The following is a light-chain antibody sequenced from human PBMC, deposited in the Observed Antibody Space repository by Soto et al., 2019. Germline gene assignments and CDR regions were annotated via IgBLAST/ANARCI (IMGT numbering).Light chain of an antibody. Sequence: DIQMTQSPSTLSVSVGDRVTITCRASQSVSNWLAWYQQKPGKAPELLIYDASSLESGVPSRFSGSGSGTEFTLTISGLQPDDFATYFCQQYHSYSWTFGQGTKVEIK. V-gene: IGKV1-5*01. CDR2: DAS. CDR3: QQYHSYSWT. CDR1: QSVSNW. J-gene: IGKJ1*01.